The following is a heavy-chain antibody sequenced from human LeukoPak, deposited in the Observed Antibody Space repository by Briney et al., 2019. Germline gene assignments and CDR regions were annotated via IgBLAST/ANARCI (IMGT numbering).Heavy chain of an antibody. D-gene: IGHD3-22*01. CDR2: IYYSGST. V-gene: IGHV4-59*01. Sequence: SETLSLTCTVSGGSISSYYWSWIRQPPGKGLEWIGYIYYSGSTNYNPSLKSRVTISVDTSKNQFSLKLSSVTAADTAVYYCARAGYYERGYFDSWGQGTLVTVSS. CDR3: ARAGYYERGYFDS. J-gene: IGHJ4*02. CDR1: GGSISSYY.